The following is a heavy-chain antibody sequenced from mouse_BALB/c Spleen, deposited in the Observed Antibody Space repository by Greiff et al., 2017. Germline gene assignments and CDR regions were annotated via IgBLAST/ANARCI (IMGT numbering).Heavy chain of an antibody. Sequence: EVKLEESGGGLVKPGGSLKLSCAASGFTFSSYAMSWVRQTPEKRLEWVASISSGGSTYYPDSVKGRFTISRDNARNILYLQMSSLRSEDTAMYYCARGDRYDERVFAYWGQGTLVTVSA. J-gene: IGHJ3*01. CDR3: ARGDRYDERVFAY. D-gene: IGHD2-14*01. CDR1: GFTFSSYA. V-gene: IGHV5-6-5*01. CDR2: ISSGGST.